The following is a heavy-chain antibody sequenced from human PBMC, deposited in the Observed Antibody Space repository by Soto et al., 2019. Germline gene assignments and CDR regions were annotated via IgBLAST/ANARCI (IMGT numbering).Heavy chain of an antibody. Sequence: QVQLQESGPGLVKPSETLSLTCTVSGGSISSYYWSWIRQPPGKGLEWIGYIYYSGSTNYNPSLKSRVTISVDTSKNQFSLKLSSVTAADTAVYYCARRTWGERAHAFDIWGQGTMVTVSS. CDR2: IYYSGST. CDR1: GGSISSYY. D-gene: IGHD7-27*01. CDR3: ARRTWGERAHAFDI. V-gene: IGHV4-59*08. J-gene: IGHJ3*02.